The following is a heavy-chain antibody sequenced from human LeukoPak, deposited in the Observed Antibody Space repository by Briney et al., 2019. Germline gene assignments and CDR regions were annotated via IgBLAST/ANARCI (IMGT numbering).Heavy chain of an antibody. V-gene: IGHV4-59*01. CDR3: ARGLGSSDAFDI. J-gene: IGHJ3*02. Sequence: SETLSLTCTDSGGSISTYYWSWIRQPPGKGLECIGYIYYGGSTNYNPSLKSRVTIFVDTSKNQFSLKLSSVTAADTAVYYCARGLGSSDAFDIWGQGTMVTVSS. CDR2: IYYGGST. CDR1: GGSISTYY. D-gene: IGHD1-26*01.